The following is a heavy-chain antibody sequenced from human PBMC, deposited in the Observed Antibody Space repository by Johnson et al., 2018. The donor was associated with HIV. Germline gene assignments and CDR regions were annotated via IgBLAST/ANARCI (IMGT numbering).Heavy chain of an antibody. V-gene: IGHV3-15*01. D-gene: IGHD3-22*01. Sequence: EVQLVESGGGLIQPGGSLRLSCAASGFTVSNNYMNWVRQAPGKGLEWVGRIKSKTDGGTTDYAAPVKVRFTISRDDSKNTLYLQMNSLKTEDTAVYYCTTDRHYDYDGSGYLEGAFDIWGQGTMVTVSS. CDR3: TTDRHYDYDGSGYLEGAFDI. CDR2: IKSKTDGGTT. CDR1: GFTVSNNY. J-gene: IGHJ3*02.